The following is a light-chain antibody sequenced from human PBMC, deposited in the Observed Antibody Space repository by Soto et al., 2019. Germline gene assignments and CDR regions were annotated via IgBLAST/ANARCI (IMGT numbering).Light chain of an antibody. V-gene: IGLV2-14*01. J-gene: IGLJ1*01. Sequence: QSVLTQPASVSGSPGQSVTISCTGPRSDIGDSNFISWYQHSPGKAPRLLIYEVNNRPSGVSKRFSGSKAGYTASLTISGLLDDDEADYFCASLRSGTILVFGSGTKVTVL. CDR2: EVN. CDR1: RSDIGDSNF. CDR3: ASLRSGTILV.